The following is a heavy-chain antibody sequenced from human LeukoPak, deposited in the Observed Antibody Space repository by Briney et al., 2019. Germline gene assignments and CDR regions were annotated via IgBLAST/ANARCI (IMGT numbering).Heavy chain of an antibody. D-gene: IGHD1-26*01. V-gene: IGHV3-20*04. CDR3: ARDVQWVTSDAFDI. J-gene: IGHJ3*02. Sequence: GGSLRLSCAASGFTFDDYGMSWVRHAPGKGLEWVSGINWNGGSTGYADSVKGRFTISRDNTKNSLYLQMNSLRAEDTALYYCARDVQWVTSDAFDIWGQGTMVTVSS. CDR1: GFTFDDYG. CDR2: INWNGGST.